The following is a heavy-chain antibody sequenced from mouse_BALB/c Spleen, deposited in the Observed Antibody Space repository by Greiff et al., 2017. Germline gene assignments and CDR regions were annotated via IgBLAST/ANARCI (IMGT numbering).Heavy chain of an antibody. J-gene: IGHJ1*01. CDR3: AREGKKNGRGYFDV. Sequence: EVQGVESGGGLVKPGGSLKLSCAASGFAFSSYDMSWVRQTPEKRLEWVAYISSGGGSTYYPDTVKGRFTISRDNAKNTLYLQMSSLKSEDTAMYYCAREGKKNGRGYFDVWGAGTTVTVSS. D-gene: IGHD1-1*01. CDR1: GFAFSSYD. V-gene: IGHV5-12-1*01. CDR2: ISSGGGST.